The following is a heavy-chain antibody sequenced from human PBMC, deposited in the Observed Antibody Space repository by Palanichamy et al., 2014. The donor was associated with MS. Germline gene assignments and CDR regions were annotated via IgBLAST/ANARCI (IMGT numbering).Heavy chain of an antibody. CDR2: IYHSGVS. V-gene: IGHV4-38-2*01. J-gene: IGHJ1*01. Sequence: QVQLQESGPGLVKPSETLSPTCVVSDYSITSGHYWGWIRQPPGKVLEWIGSIYHSGVSYYNPSLKSRVSISVDTSKNQFSLKLNSVTAADTAVYYCAKHVPTEEHFQYWGRGTLVTVSS. CDR1: DYSITSGHY. CDR3: AKHVPTEEHFQY. D-gene: IGHD5-12*01.